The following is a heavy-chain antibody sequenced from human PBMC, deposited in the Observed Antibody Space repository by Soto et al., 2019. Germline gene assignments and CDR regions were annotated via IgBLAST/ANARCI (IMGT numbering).Heavy chain of an antibody. D-gene: IGHD2-15*01. CDR2: IKTDASEK. V-gene: IGHV3-7*01. CDR3: ARERVVVDATLQYYYYYYGMDV. CDR1: GFTLGSYW. Sequence: GGSLRLSCEASGFTLGSYWMSWVRQAPGKGLEWLATIKTDASEKKYVDSVKGRFTMSRDNAKNSLYLQMDSLRAEDTAVYYCARERVVVDATLQYYYYYYGMDVWGQGTTVTVSS. J-gene: IGHJ6*02.